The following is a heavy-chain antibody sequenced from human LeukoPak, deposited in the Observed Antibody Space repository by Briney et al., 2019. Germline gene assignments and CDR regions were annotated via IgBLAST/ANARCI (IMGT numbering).Heavy chain of an antibody. CDR1: GGTFSSYA. D-gene: IGHD3-9*01. J-gene: IGHJ4*02. Sequence: SVKVSCKASGGTFSSYAISWVRQAPGQGLEWMGGIIPIFGTANYAQKFQGRVTMTEDTSTDTAYMELSSLRSEDTAVYYCGSLTGYYSGIWGQGTLVTVSS. V-gene: IGHV1-69*06. CDR3: GSLTGYYSGI. CDR2: IIPIFGTA.